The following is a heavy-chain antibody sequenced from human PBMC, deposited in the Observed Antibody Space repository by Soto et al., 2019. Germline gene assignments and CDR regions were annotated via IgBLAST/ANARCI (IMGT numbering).Heavy chain of an antibody. CDR1: GYTFTSYG. Sequence: QVQLVQSGAEVKKPGASVKVSCKASGYTFTSYGISWVRQAPGQGLEWMGWISAYNCKTNYAQKLQGRVTMTPDTSTSTAYVDLRGLRSHDTAVYYCARDRPRGTTYSSYGMDVWGQGTTVTVSS. CDR2: ISAYNCKT. CDR3: ARDRPRGTTYSSYGMDV. D-gene: IGHD1-7*01. J-gene: IGHJ6*02. V-gene: IGHV1-18*01.